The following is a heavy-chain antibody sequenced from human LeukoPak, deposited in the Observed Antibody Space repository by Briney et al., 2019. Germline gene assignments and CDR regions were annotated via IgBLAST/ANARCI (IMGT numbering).Heavy chain of an antibody. Sequence: PGGSLRFSCAATGFTFSNYRMRWFRQAPGQGLEWVANIKYDGRETQYVDSVKGRFTISRDNAKNSVFLQMNSLRAEDTAVYYCAIAVAAANYFDYWGQGTLVTVPS. CDR1: GFTFSNYR. V-gene: IGHV3-7*03. CDR3: AIAVAAANYFDY. D-gene: IGHD6-19*01. CDR2: IKYDGRET. J-gene: IGHJ4*02.